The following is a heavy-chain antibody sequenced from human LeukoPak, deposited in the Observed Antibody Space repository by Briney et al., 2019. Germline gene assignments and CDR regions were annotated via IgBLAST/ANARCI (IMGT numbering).Heavy chain of an antibody. CDR1: GGSISSGGYY. D-gene: IGHD4-23*01. CDR3: ARDYGGNSIIRFDY. Sequence: PSQTLSLTCTVSGGSISSGGYYWSWIRQHPGKGLEWIGYIYYSGSTYYNPSLKSRVTISVDTSKNQFSLKLSSVTAADTAVYYCARDYGGNSIIRFDYWGQGTLVTVSS. J-gene: IGHJ4*02. CDR2: IYYSGST. V-gene: IGHV4-31*03.